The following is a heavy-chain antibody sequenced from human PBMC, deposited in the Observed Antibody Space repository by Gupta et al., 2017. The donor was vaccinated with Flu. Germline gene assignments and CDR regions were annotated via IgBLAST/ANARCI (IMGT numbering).Heavy chain of an antibody. D-gene: IGHD4-17*01. Sequence: QVQLVQSGAEVKKPGASVKVSCKASGYTFTSYGISWVRQAPGQGLEWMGWISAYNGNTNEAQKLQGRVTMTTDTSTGTAYMEMRRLRADDTAVYYGAREALYGDPYYGCQGTLVTVSS. CDR3: AREALYGDPYY. CDR1: GYTFTSYG. V-gene: IGHV1-18*01. J-gene: IGHJ4*02. CDR2: ISAYNGNT.